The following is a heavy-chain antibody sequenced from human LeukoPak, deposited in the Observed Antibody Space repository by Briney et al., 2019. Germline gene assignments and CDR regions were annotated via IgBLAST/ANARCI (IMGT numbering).Heavy chain of an antibody. Sequence: SETLSLTCTVSGGSISEDYWSWIRQPPGMGLEWIGYVSHSDFNKSNGDITNYNPSLESRITTSRDTSKNQFSLKLSSVTAADTAVYYCARSGRGLATRFDPWGQGILVTVSS. V-gene: IGHV4-59*01. CDR3: ARSGRGLATRFDP. D-gene: IGHD1-26*01. CDR2: VSHSDFNKSNGDIT. J-gene: IGHJ5*02. CDR1: GGSISEDY.